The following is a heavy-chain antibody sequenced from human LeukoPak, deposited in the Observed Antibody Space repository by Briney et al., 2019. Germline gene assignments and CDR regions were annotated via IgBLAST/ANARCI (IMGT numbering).Heavy chain of an antibody. CDR2: INPNSGDI. D-gene: IGHD3-10*01. CDR3: ARVLGIRFGELLDWFDS. V-gene: IGHV1-2*02. J-gene: IGHJ5*01. CDR1: GYTFTGYY. Sequence: GASVKVSCKASGYTFTGYYVHWVRQAPGQGLERMGWINPNSGDIKYSQRFQDRVTMTRDTSINTAYMELSRLTSDDTAVYFCARVLGIRFGELLDWFDSWGQGTLVTVSS.